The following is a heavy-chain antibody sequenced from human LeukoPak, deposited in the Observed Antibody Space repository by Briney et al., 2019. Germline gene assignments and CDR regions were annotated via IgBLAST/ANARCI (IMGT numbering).Heavy chain of an antibody. Sequence: SETLSLTCAVSGGSFSGYYWNWIRQTPGKGLEWIGEINHSGSTNYNPSLKSRVTISVDTSQKQFSLSLRSVTAADTAVYYCAELGITMIGGVWGKGTTVTISS. V-gene: IGHV4-34*01. CDR1: GGSFSGYY. D-gene: IGHD3-10*02. J-gene: IGHJ6*04. CDR3: AELGITMIGGV. CDR2: INHSGST.